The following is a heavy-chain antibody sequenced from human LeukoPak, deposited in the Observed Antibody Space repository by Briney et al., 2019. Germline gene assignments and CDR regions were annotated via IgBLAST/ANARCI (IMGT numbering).Heavy chain of an antibody. CDR1: GFTFSSNY. V-gene: IGHV3-53*01. D-gene: IGHD4-17*01. CDR3: ARIEQNGDYFDY. J-gene: IGHJ4*02. Sequence: GGSLRLSCAASGFTFSSNYMSWVRQAPGKGLEWVSVIYSGGSTYYADSVKGRFTISRDNSKNTLYLQMNSLRAEDTAVYYCARIEQNGDYFDYWGQGTLVTVSS. CDR2: IYSGGST.